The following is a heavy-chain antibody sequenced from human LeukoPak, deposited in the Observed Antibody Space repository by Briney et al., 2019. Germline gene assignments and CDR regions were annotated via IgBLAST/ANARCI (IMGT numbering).Heavy chain of an antibody. Sequence: SETLSLTCTVSGGSISSGTYYWTWIRQPAGKALEWIGRIYSSGSTNYNPSLKSRVTISVDTSKNQFSLKLSSVTAADTAVYYCAREVSGSSWTHQTEEGDYWGQGTLVTVSS. CDR1: GGSISSGTYY. V-gene: IGHV4-61*02. CDR3: AREVSGSSWTHQTEEGDY. J-gene: IGHJ4*02. D-gene: IGHD6-13*01. CDR2: IYSSGST.